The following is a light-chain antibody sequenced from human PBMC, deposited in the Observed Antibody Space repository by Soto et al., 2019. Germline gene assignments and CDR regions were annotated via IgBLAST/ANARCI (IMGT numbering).Light chain of an antibody. CDR1: SSDVGTYIY. CDR3: GSYAGGNNPYV. Sequence: QSVLTQPPSASGSPGQSVTISCTGTSSDVGTYIYVSWYQHHPGKAPKLIIYEANKRPSGVPDRFSGSKSGDTASLTVSGLQAEDEADYYCGSYAGGNNPYVFGTGTKLTVL. J-gene: IGLJ1*01. V-gene: IGLV2-8*01. CDR2: EAN.